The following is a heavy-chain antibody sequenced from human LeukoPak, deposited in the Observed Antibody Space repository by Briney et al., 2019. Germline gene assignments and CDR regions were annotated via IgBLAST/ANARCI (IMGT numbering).Heavy chain of an antibody. V-gene: IGHV3-30-3*01. D-gene: IGHD3-3*01. J-gene: IGHJ4*02. CDR1: GFTFSSYA. CDR3: ARALYDFWSGYYQGGLGY. CDR2: ISYDGSNK. Sequence: GGSLRLSCAASGFTFSSYAMHWVRQAPGKGLEWVAVISYDGSNKYYADPVKGRFTISRDNSKNTLYLQMNSLRAEDTAVYYCARALYDFWSGYYQGGLGYWGQGTLVTVSS.